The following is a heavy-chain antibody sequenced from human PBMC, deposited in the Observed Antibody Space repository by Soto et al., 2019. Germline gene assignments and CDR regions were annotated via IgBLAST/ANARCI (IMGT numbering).Heavy chain of an antibody. V-gene: IGHV1-3*01. CDR1: GYTFTSYA. CDR3: AREFYYDSSGIGFDS. D-gene: IGHD3-22*01. Sequence: ASVKVSCKAAGYTFTSYARDWGRQATGQRLEWMGWINAGNGNTKYSQKFQGRVTITRDTSASTAYMELSSLRSEDTAVYYCAREFYYDSSGIGFDSWGQGTLVTVSS. CDR2: INAGNGNT. J-gene: IGHJ4*02.